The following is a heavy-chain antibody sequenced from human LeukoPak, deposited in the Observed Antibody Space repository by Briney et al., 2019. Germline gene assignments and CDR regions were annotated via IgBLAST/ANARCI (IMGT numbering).Heavy chain of an antibody. J-gene: IGHJ6*03. CDR1: GGSFSAYY. Sequence: SETLSLTCAVYGGSFSAYYWSWIRQPPGKGLEWIGEINHSGSTNYNPSLKSRVTISVDTSKNQFSLKLSSVTAADTAVYYCARNYYYYYYMDVWGKGTTVTISS. CDR2: INHSGST. CDR3: ARNYYYYYYMDV. V-gene: IGHV4-34*01.